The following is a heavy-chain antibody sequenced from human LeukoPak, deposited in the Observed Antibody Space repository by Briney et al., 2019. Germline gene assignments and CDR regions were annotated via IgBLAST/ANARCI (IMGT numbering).Heavy chain of an antibody. Sequence: SETLSLTCAVSGYSISSSHWWGWIRQPPGKGLEWIGYIYYSGSTYYSPSLKSRVTVSVDTSKNQFSLKLSSVTAVDTAVYYCARTNGDYYDRPFDYWGQGTLDTVSS. CDR3: ARTNGDYYDRPFDY. J-gene: IGHJ4*02. CDR2: IYYSGST. CDR1: GYSISSSHW. D-gene: IGHD3-22*01. V-gene: IGHV4-28*01.